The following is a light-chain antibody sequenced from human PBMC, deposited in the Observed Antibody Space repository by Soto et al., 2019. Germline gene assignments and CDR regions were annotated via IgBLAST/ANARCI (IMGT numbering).Light chain of an antibody. V-gene: IGKV3-20*01. CDR2: GAS. Sequence: EIVLTQSPGSLSLSPGQRATLSCRASQSVDTTFFAWYQKKPGQAPRLLIQGASKRATGIPDRCSCSGSGTDFTLIISTQEPEDFAVYYYQQYMSSVTFGQGTKVEIK. CDR3: QQYMSSVT. J-gene: IGKJ1*01. CDR1: QSVDTTF.